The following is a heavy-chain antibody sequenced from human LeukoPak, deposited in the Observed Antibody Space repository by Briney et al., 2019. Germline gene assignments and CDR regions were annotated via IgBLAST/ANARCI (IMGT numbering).Heavy chain of an antibody. CDR2: ISSSSSYT. D-gene: IGHD1-26*01. V-gene: IGHV3-11*03. J-gene: IGHJ4*02. Sequence: GGSLRLSCVASGLTVNSSYMSWVRQAPGKGLEWVSSISSSSSYTNYADSVNGRFTISRDNAKNSLYLQMNSLRADDTAVYYCARSGSHDYWGQGTLVTVSS. CDR3: ARSGSHDY. CDR1: GLTVNSSY.